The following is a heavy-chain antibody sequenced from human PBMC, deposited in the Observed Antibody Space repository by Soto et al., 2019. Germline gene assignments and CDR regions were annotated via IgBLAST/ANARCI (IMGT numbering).Heavy chain of an antibody. V-gene: IGHV3-30*03. CDR3: VSDRGYGHASVPYS. CDR2: ISYDGSLQ. CDR1: GFAFSSYG. D-gene: IGHD5-18*01. Sequence: QAQLVESGGGVVQPGRSLRLSCAASGFAFSSYGMHWVRQAPGTGLEWVAVISYDGSLQHYADSVKGRFNISRDNSKNMVLLQMSRLRAEDTAVYYWVSDRGYGHASVPYSWGQGTLVSVSS. J-gene: IGHJ4*02.